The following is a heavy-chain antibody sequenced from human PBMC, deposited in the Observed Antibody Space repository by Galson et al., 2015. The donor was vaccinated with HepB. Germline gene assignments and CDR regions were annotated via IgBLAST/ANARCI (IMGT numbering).Heavy chain of an antibody. J-gene: IGHJ4*02. CDR2: TYYRSKWYN. Sequence: CAISGDSVSSNSAAWNWIRQSPSRGLEWLGRTYYRSKWYNDYAVSVKSRITINPDTSKNQFSLQLNSVTPEDTAVYYCAREVATITKTGFDYWGQGTLVTVSS. D-gene: IGHD5-12*01. V-gene: IGHV6-1*01. CDR3: AREVATITKTGFDY. CDR1: GDSVSSNSAA.